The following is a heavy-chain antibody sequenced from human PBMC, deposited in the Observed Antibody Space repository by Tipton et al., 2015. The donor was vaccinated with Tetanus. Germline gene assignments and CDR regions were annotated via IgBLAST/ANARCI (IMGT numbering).Heavy chain of an antibody. CDR3: ARGGPLYTYHSWFDP. V-gene: IGHV3-48*01. J-gene: IGHJ5*02. CDR2: ISSSSSTI. CDR1: GFTFSSYS. Sequence: SLRLSCAASGFTFSSYSMNWVRQAPGKGLEWVSYISSSSSTINYADSVKGRFTISRDNAKNSLYLQMNTLRADDTAVYYCARGGPLYTYHSWFDPWGQGTLVTVSS. D-gene: IGHD5-18*01.